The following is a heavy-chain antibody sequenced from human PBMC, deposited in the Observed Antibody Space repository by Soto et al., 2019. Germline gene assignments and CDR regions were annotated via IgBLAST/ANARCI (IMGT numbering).Heavy chain of an antibody. D-gene: IGHD3-3*01. V-gene: IGHV3-23*01. Sequence: EVQLLESGGGLVQPGGSLRLSCAASGFTFSSYAMSWVRQAPGKGLEWVSAISGSGGSTYYADSVKGRFTISRDNSKNTLYLQMNSLRAEDTAVYYCAKSLGGRKYDFWCGIIVHSYSGMDVWGQGTTVTVSS. CDR2: ISGSGGST. CDR3: AKSLGGRKYDFWCGIIVHSYSGMDV. CDR1: GFTFSSYA. J-gene: IGHJ6*02.